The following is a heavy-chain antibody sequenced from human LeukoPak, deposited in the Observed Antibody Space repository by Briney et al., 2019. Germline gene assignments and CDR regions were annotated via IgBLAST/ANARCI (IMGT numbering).Heavy chain of an antibody. CDR3: ARDTTAGDLDY. J-gene: IGHJ4*02. CDR2: ISSSGSTI. CDR1: GFTFISYE. Sequence: GGSLRLSCAASGFTFISYEMNWVRQAPGKGLEWVSYISSSGSTIYYADSVKGRFTISRDNAKNSLYLQMNSLRAEDTAVYYCARDTTAGDLDYWGQGTLVTVSS. V-gene: IGHV3-48*03. D-gene: IGHD6-13*01.